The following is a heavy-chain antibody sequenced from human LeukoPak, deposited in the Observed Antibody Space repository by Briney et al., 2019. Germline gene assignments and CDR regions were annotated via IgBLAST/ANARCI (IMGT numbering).Heavy chain of an antibody. CDR1: KFNFA. V-gene: IGHV3-23*01. CDR2: ISGSGDST. CDR3: AKGHFASSSFFDV. Sequence: PSGGSLRLSCAASKFNFAMSWVRQTAGKRLEWVSAISGSGDSTFYADSVKGRFTISRDNSKNTLYLQMNSLRVEDTATYYCAKGHFASSSFFDVWGQGTLVTVSS. J-gene: IGHJ4*02. D-gene: IGHD6-6*01.